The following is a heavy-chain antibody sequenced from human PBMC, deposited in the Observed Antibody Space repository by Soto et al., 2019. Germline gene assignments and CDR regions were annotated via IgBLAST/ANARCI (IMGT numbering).Heavy chain of an antibody. CDR2: NSAYNGNT. V-gene: IGHV1-18*01. D-gene: IGHD2-15*01. CDR3: ARDGHVVAATRDFDP. CDR1: GYTFTSYG. J-gene: IGHJ5*02. Sequence: ASVKVSCKASGYTFTSYGISWVRQAPGQGLEWMGWNSAYNGNTSYTQKLQGRVTMTTDTSTSTAYMELRSLRSDDTAVYYCARDGHVVAATRDFDPWGQGTLVTVSS.